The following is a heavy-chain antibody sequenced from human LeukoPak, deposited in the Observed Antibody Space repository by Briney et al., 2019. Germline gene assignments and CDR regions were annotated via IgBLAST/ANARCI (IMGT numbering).Heavy chain of an antibody. D-gene: IGHD6-19*01. J-gene: IGHJ3*02. CDR2: ISSSSSYI. CDR3: ARDGPLAVAGTSGDAFDI. Sequence: GGSLRLSCAASGFTFSSYSMNWVRQAPGKGLEWVPSISSSSSYIYYADSVKGRFTISRDNAKNSLYLQMNSLRAEDTAVYYCARDGPLAVAGTSGDAFDIWGQGTMVTVSS. CDR1: GFTFSSYS. V-gene: IGHV3-21*01.